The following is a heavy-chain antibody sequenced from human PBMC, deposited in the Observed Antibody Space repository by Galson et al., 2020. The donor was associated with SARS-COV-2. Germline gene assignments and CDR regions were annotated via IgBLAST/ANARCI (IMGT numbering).Heavy chain of an antibody. CDR3: AHRSITMVRGSFDP. V-gene: IGHV2-5*02. Sequence: SGPTLVKPTQTLTLTCTFSGFSLSTSGVGVGWIRQPPGKALEWLALIYWDDDKRYSPSLKIRLTITKDTSKNQVVLTMTNMDPVDTATYYCAHRSITMVRGSFDPWGQGTLVTVSS. D-gene: IGHD3-10*01. J-gene: IGHJ5*02. CDR1: GFSLSTSGVG. CDR2: IYWDDDK.